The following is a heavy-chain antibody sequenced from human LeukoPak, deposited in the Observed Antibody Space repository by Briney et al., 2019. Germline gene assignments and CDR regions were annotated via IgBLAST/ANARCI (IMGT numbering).Heavy chain of an antibody. V-gene: IGHV3-7*05. Sequence: PGGSLRLSCASSGITLSSYWTSWVRQAPGKRLEWVGNIKQDASEKYFVDSLRGRFTISRDNAKNSLFLQMNSLRADDTAVYYCVRDQGAFDMWGHGTMVTVSS. CDR2: IKQDASEK. CDR1: GITLSSYW. J-gene: IGHJ3*02. CDR3: VRDQGAFDM.